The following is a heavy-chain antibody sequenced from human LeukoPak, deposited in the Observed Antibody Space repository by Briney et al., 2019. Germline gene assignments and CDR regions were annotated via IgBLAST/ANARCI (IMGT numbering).Heavy chain of an antibody. CDR2: FSGSDSNT. D-gene: IGHD7-27*01. V-gene: IGHV3-23*01. CDR1: GFTFSNYA. CDR3: ARVIGNNWGSGYVTGDDY. J-gene: IGHJ4*02. Sequence: GGSLRLSCAASGFTFSNYAMTWVRQAPGKGLEWVSSFSGSDSNTYYTHSVKGRFTISRDNSKSTLYLQMNSLRVEDTAVYYCARVIGNNWGSGYVTGDDYWGQGTLVTVSS.